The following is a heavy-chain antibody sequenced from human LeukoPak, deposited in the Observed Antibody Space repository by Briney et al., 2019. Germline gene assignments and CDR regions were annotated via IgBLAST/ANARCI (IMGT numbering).Heavy chain of an antibody. CDR3: VVGDYYDSSGYYRAFQH. CDR1: GFAFSSYE. D-gene: IGHD3-22*01. V-gene: IGHV3-48*03. Sequence: GGSLRLSCAASGFAFSSYEMNWVRQAPGKGLEWVSYISSSGSTIYYADSVKGRFTISRDNAKNSLYLQMNSLRAEDTAVYYCVVGDYYDSSGYYRAFQHWGQGTLVTVSS. J-gene: IGHJ1*01. CDR2: ISSSGSTI.